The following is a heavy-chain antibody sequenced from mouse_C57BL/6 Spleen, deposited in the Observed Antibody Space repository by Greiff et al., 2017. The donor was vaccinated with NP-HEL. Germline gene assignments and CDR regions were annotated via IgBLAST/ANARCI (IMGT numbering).Heavy chain of an antibody. J-gene: IGHJ2*01. D-gene: IGHD2-1*01. CDR1: GYTFTDYE. Sequence: VKLQESGAELVRPGASVTLSCKASGYTFTDYEMHWVKQTPVHGLEWIGAIDPETGGTAYNQKFKGKAILTADKSSSTAYMELRSLTSEDSAVYYCTRGKIYYGNCDYFDYWGQGTTLTVSS. CDR3: TRGKIYYGNCDYFDY. CDR2: IDPETGGT. V-gene: IGHV1-15*01.